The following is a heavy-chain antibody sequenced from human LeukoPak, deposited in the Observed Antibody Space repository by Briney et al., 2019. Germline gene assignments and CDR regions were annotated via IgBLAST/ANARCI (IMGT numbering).Heavy chain of an antibody. Sequence: SETLSLTCAVYGGSFSGYYWSWIRQPPGKGLEWIGEINHSGSTNYNPSLKSRVTISVDTSKNQFSLKLSSVTAADTAVYYCARDPRYCSGGSCYGFWFDPWGQGTLVTVSS. D-gene: IGHD2-15*01. CDR3: ARDPRYCSGGSCYGFWFDP. J-gene: IGHJ5*02. CDR2: INHSGST. V-gene: IGHV4-34*01. CDR1: GGSFSGYY.